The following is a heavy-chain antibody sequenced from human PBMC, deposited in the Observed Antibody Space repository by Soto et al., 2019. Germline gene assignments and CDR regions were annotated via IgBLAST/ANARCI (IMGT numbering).Heavy chain of an antibody. CDR1: GGSFRGFY. Sequence: QVQLQQWGAGLLKPSETLSLTCAVSGGSFRGFYWTWIRQSPGKGLEWLGDINHVGITNYNPSLKSQVSIPVDTSRSQFSLKRSSVTAADTAVYYCARAHDFWGGRQQPIDSWGQGTLVTVSS. CDR3: ARAHDFWGGRQQPIDS. D-gene: IGHD3-3*01. V-gene: IGHV4-34*01. CDR2: INHVGIT. J-gene: IGHJ4*02.